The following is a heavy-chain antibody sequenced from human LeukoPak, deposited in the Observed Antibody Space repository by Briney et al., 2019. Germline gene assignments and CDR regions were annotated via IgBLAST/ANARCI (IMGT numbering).Heavy chain of an antibody. D-gene: IGHD2/OR15-2a*01. J-gene: IGHJ4*02. CDR3: TRENRPFCPFAY. CDR2: IAHDGTR. V-gene: IGHV4-4*03. CDR1: GGSIDMTNY. Sequence: PPGTLSLTCGVSGGSIDMTNYWSWVRQAPGKGLEWIGEIAHDGTRNYNASLRSRVAMSLDRANNQFSLSLTSVTAAGTAVYYCTRENRPFCPFAYWGQGVLVTVSS.